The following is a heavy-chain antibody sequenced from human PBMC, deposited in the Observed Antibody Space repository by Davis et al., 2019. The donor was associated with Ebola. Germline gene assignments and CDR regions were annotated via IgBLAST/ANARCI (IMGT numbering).Heavy chain of an antibody. V-gene: IGHV4-39*01. CDR3: ARQGWSGYSLRHWLDP. Sequence: SETLSLTCTVSGVSISSGSYYWGWIRQAPGKGLEWIGSIYSGITYYNPSLKSRVTISVDTSKNQFSLKLRSVTAADTAVYYCARQGWSGYSLRHWLDPWGRGTLVTVSS. J-gene: IGHJ5*02. CDR1: GVSISSGSYY. D-gene: IGHD3-3*01. CDR2: IYSGIT.